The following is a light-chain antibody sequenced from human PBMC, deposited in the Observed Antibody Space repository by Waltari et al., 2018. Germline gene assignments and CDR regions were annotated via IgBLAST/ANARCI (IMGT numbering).Light chain of an antibody. CDR2: DVS. V-gene: IGKV3-11*01. Sequence: IVLTQSPGTLSLSPGERATLSCRASHNVNGYLACYQHKPVQSPRLLMYDVSKRTTSIPARFSVSGSGTDFTLTIDSLEPEDFAIYYCQQRTNWGGSFGPGTKVDIK. CDR1: HNVNGY. CDR3: QQRTNWGGS. J-gene: IGKJ3*01.